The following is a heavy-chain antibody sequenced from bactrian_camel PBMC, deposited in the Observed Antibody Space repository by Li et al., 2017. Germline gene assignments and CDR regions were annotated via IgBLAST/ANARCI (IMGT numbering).Heavy chain of an antibody. CDR3: AKSPHGTWDY. D-gene: IGHD6*01. CDR2: IHRDGSST. Sequence: DVQLVESGGGLVQPGGSLRLSCAASGFAFSSYDMSWVRQAPGKGLEWVSYIHRDGSSTLYADSVKGRFTISRDNAKNTVYLQLNTLKTEDTAMYYCAKSPHGTWDYWGKGTQVTVS. J-gene: IGHJ4*01. CDR1: GFAFSSYD. V-gene: IGHV3S40*01.